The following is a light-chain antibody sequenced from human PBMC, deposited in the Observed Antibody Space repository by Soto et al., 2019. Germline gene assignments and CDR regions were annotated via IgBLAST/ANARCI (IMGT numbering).Light chain of an antibody. CDR2: GAS. J-gene: IGKJ1*01. V-gene: IGKV3-20*01. CDR3: QQYGSSPST. CDR1: QSVSSNY. Sequence: EIVFTQSPRTLSLSPGERATLSCRASQSVSSNYITWYQQKPGQAPRRLIFGASSRATGIPDRFSGSGSGTDFTLTISRLEPEDFAVYYCQQYGSSPSTFGQGTKVDIK.